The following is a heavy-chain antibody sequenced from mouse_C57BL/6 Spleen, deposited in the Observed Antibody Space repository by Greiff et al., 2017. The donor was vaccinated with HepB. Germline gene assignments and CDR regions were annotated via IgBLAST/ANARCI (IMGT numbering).Heavy chain of an antibody. D-gene: IGHD1-1*01. CDR3: AREYYCSSYEDY. Sequence: QVQLQQSGAELVKPGASVKMSCKASGYTFTTYPIEWVKQNHGKSLEWIGNFHPYNDDTKYNEKFKGKATLTVDKSSITVYLELSRVTSDDTAIYYCAREYYCSSYEDYWGQGTTLTVSS. CDR1: GYTFTTYP. V-gene: IGHV1-47*01. CDR2: FHPYNDDT. J-gene: IGHJ2*01.